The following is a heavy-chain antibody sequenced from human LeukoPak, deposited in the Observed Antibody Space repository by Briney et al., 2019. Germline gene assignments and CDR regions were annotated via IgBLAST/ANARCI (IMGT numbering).Heavy chain of an antibody. CDR3: ARHAWRFDS. D-gene: IGHD2-2*01. Sequence: PGGSLRLSCAASGFSFSTYWMTWVRQAPGKGLEWVANTNRDGSEKSYVDSVKGRFTISRDNAKNSLYLQMNSLRAEDTAVYYCARHAWRFDSWGQGTLVTVSS. CDR2: TNRDGSEK. V-gene: IGHV3-7*05. CDR1: GFSFSTYW. J-gene: IGHJ4*02.